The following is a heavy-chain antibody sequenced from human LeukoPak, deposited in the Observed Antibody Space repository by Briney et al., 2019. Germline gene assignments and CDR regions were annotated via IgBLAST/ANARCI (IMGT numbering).Heavy chain of an antibody. CDR2: INPSGGST. V-gene: IGHV1-46*01. CDR3: ARGGYCTNGVCYYFDY. CDR1: GYTFTSYY. D-gene: IGHD2-8*01. J-gene: IGHJ4*02. Sequence: GASVNDSCKASGYTFTSYYMHWVRQAPGQGLEWMGIINPSGGSTSYAQKFQGRVAMTRDASTSTVYMELSSLRSEDTAVYYCARGGYCTNGVCYYFDYWGQGTLVTVSS.